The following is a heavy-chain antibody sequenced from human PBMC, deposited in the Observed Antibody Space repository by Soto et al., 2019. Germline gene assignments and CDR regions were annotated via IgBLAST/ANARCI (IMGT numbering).Heavy chain of an antibody. CDR1: GFTFSSYS. CDR3: ARDHRGYSGYDPGDY. CDR2: ISSSSSTI. D-gene: IGHD5-12*01. V-gene: IGHV3-48*02. J-gene: IGHJ4*02. Sequence: GGSLRLSCAASGFTFSSYSMNWVRQAPGKGLEWVSYISSSSSTIYYADSVKGRFTISRDNAKNSLYLQMNSLRDEDTAVYYCARDHRGYSGYDPGDYWGQGTLVTVSS.